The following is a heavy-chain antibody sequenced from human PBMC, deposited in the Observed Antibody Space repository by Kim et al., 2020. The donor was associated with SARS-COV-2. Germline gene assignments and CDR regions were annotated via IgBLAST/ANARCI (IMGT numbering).Heavy chain of an antibody. CDR2: INTNTGNP. CDR1: GYTFTSYA. CDR3: ARGYCSGGSCYSGGYYYYYGMAV. Sequence: ASVKVSCKSSGYTFTSYAMNWVRQAPGQGLEWMGWINTNTGNPTYAQGFTGRFVFSLDTSVSTAYLQISSLKAEDTAVYYCARGYCSGGSCYSGGYYYYYGMAVWGQGTTVTVSS. D-gene: IGHD2-15*01. J-gene: IGHJ6*02. V-gene: IGHV7-4-1*02.